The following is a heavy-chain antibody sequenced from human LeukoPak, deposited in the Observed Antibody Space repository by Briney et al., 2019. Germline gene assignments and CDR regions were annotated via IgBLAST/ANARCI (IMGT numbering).Heavy chain of an antibody. V-gene: IGHV1-18*01. Sequence: ASVKVSCKASGYTFTSYGISWVRQAPGQGLEWMGWISAYNGNTNYAQKLQGRVTMTTDTSTSTAYMELRSLRSDDTAVYYCARSEGNYYDSSGYSETDDYWGQGTLVTVSS. D-gene: IGHD3-22*01. CDR3: ARSEGNYYDSSGYSETDDY. CDR2: ISAYNGNT. J-gene: IGHJ4*02. CDR1: GYTFTSYG.